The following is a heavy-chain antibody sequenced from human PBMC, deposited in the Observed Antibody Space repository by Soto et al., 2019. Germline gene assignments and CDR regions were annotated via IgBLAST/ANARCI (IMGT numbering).Heavy chain of an antibody. D-gene: IGHD3-22*01. J-gene: IGHJ5*02. CDR2: MHYSGTT. Sequence: PSETLSLTCTVSGDSISNSAYYWGWIRQHPGKDLEWIIYMHYSGTTYYNPSLRSRVTMSLDTSKNQFSLKLSSVTAADTAVYYCARYYFDVGGYSNWFDPWGQGTLVT. V-gene: IGHV4-31*03. CDR1: GDSISNSAYY. CDR3: ARYYFDVGGYSNWFDP.